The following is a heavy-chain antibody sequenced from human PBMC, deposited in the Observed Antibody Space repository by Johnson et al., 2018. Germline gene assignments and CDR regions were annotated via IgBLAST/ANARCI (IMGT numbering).Heavy chain of an antibody. CDR2: IKPDETET. D-gene: IGHD2/OR15-2a*01. Sequence: VQLVQSGGGLVQPGGSLRLSCLTSGFAFNRFWMTWVRQAPGKGLEWVANIKPDETETHYVDSVRGRFTISRDNAKTSLYLQMNSLRAEDSAVYYCVRLIAPGAIDGFDIWGQGTMVTVSS. CDR3: VRLIAPGAIDGFDI. CDR1: GFAFNRFW. V-gene: IGHV3-7*01. J-gene: IGHJ3*02.